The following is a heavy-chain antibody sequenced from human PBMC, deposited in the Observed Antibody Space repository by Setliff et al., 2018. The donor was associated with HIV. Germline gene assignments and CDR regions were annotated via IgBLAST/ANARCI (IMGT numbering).Heavy chain of an antibody. J-gene: IGHJ4*02. CDR2: INAGNGDT. CDR1: GYTFTAYY. V-gene: IGHV1-2*02. D-gene: IGHD5-12*01. CDR3: ARGATITYYFDY. Sequence: ASVKVSCKASGYTFTAYYIHWVRQAPGQRLEWMGWINAGNGDTKSSQKLQGRVTMTRDTSTSTAYMELSSLRSEDTAVYYCARGATITYYFDYWGQGTLVTVSS.